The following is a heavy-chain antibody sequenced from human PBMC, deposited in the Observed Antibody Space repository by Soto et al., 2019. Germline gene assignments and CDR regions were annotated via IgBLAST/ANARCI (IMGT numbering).Heavy chain of an antibody. CDR1: GFTFGDYA. CDR3: TRDRSHAGPLRYFDWSLGLFDY. V-gene: IGHV3-49*05. Sequence: EVQLVESGGGLVKPGRSLRLSCTASGFTFGDYAMRWLRQAPEKGLEWVGFIRSKAYGGTTEYAASVKGRFTISRDDSKSIAYLQMNSLKTEDTAVYYCTRDRSHAGPLRYFDWSLGLFDYWGQGTLVTVSS. CDR2: IRSKAYGGTT. D-gene: IGHD3-9*01. J-gene: IGHJ4*02.